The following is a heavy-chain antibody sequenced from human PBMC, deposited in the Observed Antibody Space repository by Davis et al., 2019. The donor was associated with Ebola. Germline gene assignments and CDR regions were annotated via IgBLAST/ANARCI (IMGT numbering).Heavy chain of an antibody. J-gene: IGHJ4*02. Sequence: GESLKISCAASGFTFSSYWMSWVRQAPGKGLEWVANIKQDGSEKYYVDSVKGRFTISRDNAKNSLYLQMNNLRAEDTAMYYCARAGWDIVVVRAAHPTFDCWGQGTLVTVAS. D-gene: IGHD2-2*01. V-gene: IGHV3-7*01. CDR2: IKQDGSEK. CDR3: ARAGWDIVVVRAAHPTFDC. CDR1: GFTFSSYW.